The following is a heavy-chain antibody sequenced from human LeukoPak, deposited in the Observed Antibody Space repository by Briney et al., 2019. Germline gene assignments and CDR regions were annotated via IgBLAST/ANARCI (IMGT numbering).Heavy chain of an antibody. CDR2: ISSGGSTI. J-gene: IGHJ4*02. D-gene: IGHD3-10*01. CDR1: EFTFSNYE. CDR3: ARDPNYGSGSYADY. V-gene: IGHV3-48*03. Sequence: GGSLRLSCAASEFTFSNYERNWVRQAPGKGLEWISYISSGGSTIYCADSVKDRFTISRDNAKNSLYLQMNSLRAGDTAVYYCARDPNYGSGSYADYWGQGTLVTVSS.